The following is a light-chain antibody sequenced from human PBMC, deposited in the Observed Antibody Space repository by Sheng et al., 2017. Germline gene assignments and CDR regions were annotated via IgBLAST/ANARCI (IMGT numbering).Light chain of an antibody. CDR2: DVI. CDR1: STDLGGYNY. J-gene: IGLJ3*02. V-gene: IGLV2-8*01. CDR3: GSYGGRNNWV. Sequence: QSALTQPASVSGSPGQSITISCTGTSTDLGGYNYVSWYQQHPGKAPKLMIYDVIRRPSGVPDRFSGSKSGDTASLTVSGLQAEDAADYYCGSYGGRNNWVFGGGTKLTVI.